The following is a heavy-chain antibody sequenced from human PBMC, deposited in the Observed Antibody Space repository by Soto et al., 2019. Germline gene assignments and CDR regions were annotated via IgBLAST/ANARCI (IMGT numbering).Heavy chain of an antibody. D-gene: IGHD6-19*01. V-gene: IGHV3-33*08. CDR3: PRAFYPGVAGPLFDF. Sequence: LRLSCVASGFTFSSYGMHWVRQAPGKGLEWLAVIWYDGSIKYYADSVKGRFTISRDDSKNTLYLQMDSLRVEDSAIYYCPRAFYPGVAGPLFDFWGLGTPVTVSS. CDR1: GFTFSSYG. J-gene: IGHJ4*02. CDR2: IWYDGSIK.